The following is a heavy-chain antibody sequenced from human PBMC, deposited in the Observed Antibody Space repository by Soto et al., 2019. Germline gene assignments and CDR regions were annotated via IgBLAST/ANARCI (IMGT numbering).Heavy chain of an antibody. V-gene: IGHV5-10-1*01. D-gene: IGHD2-21*02. Sequence: GESLKFSCEVPGYSIANYRISWVRQLLGQGLQWLGTIDCSDSHTRCSASFQGHVTISADRSPNTAYLHFSSLQASDTAIYFRARQNHGVDSTSLVYWGQGALVTVSS. CDR3: ARQNHGVDSTSLVY. CDR2: IDCSDSHT. CDR1: GYSIANYR. J-gene: IGHJ4*02.